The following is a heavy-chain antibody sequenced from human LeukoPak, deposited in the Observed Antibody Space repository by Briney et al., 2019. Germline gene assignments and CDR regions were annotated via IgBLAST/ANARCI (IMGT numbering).Heavy chain of an antibody. CDR2: IYHSGST. CDR1: GYSISSGYY. D-gene: IGHD3-16*01. V-gene: IGHV4-38-2*01. Sequence: PSETLSLTCAVSGYSISSGYYWGWIRQPPGKGLEWIGSIYHSGSTYYNPSLKSRVTISVDTSKNQFFLKLSSVTAADTAVYYCARASLMKPPYYYYYMDVWGKGTTVTVSS. J-gene: IGHJ6*03. CDR3: ARASLMKPPYYYYYMDV.